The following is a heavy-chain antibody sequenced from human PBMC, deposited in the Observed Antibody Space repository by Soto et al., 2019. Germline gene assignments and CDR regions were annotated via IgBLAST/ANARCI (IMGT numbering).Heavy chain of an antibody. J-gene: IGHJ5*02. Sequence: PWVSLRLSWVASGFTFGNYAMSWVRQAPGKGLEWVSSITGIDGRTYYADSVKGRFTISRDNPKNTLYLQMNNLRAEDTAMFYCAKDRGAYCSCGICYRPSWLGTWGEGSQVX. CDR2: ITGIDGRT. D-gene: IGHD2-15*01. CDR3: AKDRGAYCSCGICYRPSWLGT. CDR1: GFTFGNYA. V-gene: IGHV3-23*01.